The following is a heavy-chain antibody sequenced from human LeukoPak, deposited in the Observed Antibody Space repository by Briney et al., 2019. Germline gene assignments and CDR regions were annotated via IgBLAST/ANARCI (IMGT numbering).Heavy chain of an antibody. Sequence: NPGESLQISCKGSGYSFTSYWIGWVRQMPGKGLEWMGIIYPGDSDTRYSPSFQGQVTISADKSISTAYLQWSSLKASDTAMYYCARGYCSSTSCYTFWNYWGQGTLVTVSS. J-gene: IGHJ4*02. D-gene: IGHD2-2*02. CDR1: GYSFTSYW. CDR2: IYPGDSDT. V-gene: IGHV5-51*01. CDR3: ARGYCSSTSCYTFWNY.